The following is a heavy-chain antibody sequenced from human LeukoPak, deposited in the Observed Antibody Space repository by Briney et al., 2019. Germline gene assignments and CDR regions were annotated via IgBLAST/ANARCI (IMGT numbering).Heavy chain of an antibody. CDR3: TTGKVN. J-gene: IGHJ4*02. D-gene: IGHD2-21*01. V-gene: IGHV3-74*01. Sequence: GGSLRLSCAASGFIFSSYWMHWVRHAPGKGLAWVSRINTDGSSTSYADSVKGRFTISRDDSKNTLYLQMNSLKTEDTAVYYCTTGKVNWGQGTLVTVSS. CDR2: INTDGSST. CDR1: GFIFSSYW.